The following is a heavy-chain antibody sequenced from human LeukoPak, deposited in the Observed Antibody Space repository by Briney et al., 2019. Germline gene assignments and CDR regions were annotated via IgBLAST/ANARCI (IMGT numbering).Heavy chain of an antibody. CDR1: GGSICSYY. D-gene: IGHD4-11*01. V-gene: IGHV4-59*01. CDR3: ARERWPRETTGAFDI. J-gene: IGHJ3*02. CDR2: IYYSGST. Sequence: PSETLSLTCTVSGGSICSYYWSWIRQPPGKGLEWIGYIYYSGSTNYNPSLKSRVTISVDTSKNQFSLKLSSVTAADTAVYYCARERWPRETTGAFDIWGQGTMVTVSS.